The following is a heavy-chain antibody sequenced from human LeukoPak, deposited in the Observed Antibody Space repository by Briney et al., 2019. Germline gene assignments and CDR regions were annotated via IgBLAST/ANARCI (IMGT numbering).Heavy chain of an antibody. V-gene: IGHV7-4-1*02. CDR2: INTNTGNP. Sequence: GASVKVSCKASGYTFTSYAMNWVRQAPGQGLEWMGWINTNTGNPTYAQGFTGRFVFSLDTSVSTAYLQISSLKAEDTAVYYCAISPVYYDILTDYYKASPLDYWGQGTLVTVSS. J-gene: IGHJ4*02. CDR1: GYTFTSYA. CDR3: AISPVYYDILTDYYKASPLDY. D-gene: IGHD3-9*01.